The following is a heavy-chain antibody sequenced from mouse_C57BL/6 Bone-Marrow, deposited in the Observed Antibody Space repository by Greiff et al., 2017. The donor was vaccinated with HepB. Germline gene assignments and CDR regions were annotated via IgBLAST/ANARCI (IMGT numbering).Heavy chain of an antibody. CDR3: ARDRPYYLHEY. CDR2: IYPGSGST. J-gene: IGHJ2*01. V-gene: IGHV1-55*01. Sequence: QVQLQQPGAELVKPGASVKMSCKASGYTFTSYWITWVKQRPGQGLEWIGDIYPGSGSTNYNEKFKSKATLTVDKSSSTAYMQLSSLTSEDSAVYYCARDRPYYLHEYWGQGTTLTVSS. D-gene: IGHD2-10*01. CDR1: GYTFTSYW.